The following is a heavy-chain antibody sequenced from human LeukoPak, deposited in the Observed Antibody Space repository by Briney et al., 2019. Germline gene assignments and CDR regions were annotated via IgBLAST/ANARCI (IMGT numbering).Heavy chain of an antibody. D-gene: IGHD2-8*01. CDR3: ARDNVRKDDY. CDR1: GFTVRNNY. J-gene: IGHJ4*02. V-gene: IGHV3-53*01. CDR2: TYNIGAS. Sequence: GGSLRLSCAASGFTVRNNYMSWVRQAPGKGLEWVSTTYNIGASYHADSVKGRFTISRDNAKNSSYLQMNSLRAEDTAVYYCARDNVRKDDYWGQGTLVTVSS.